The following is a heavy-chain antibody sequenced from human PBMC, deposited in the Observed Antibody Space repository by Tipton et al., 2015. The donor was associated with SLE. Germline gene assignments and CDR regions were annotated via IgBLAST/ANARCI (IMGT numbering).Heavy chain of an antibody. Sequence: PGLVKPSETLSLTCGVSGDSVSSTRYSWGWIRQPPGKGLEWIGTIFDSGTTHFNPSLKSRVTISIDTSKNQFSLKMTSVTAPDTAIYYCATLGLACSDGTCYQYFQHWGQGSLVTVSS. D-gene: IGHD2-8*01. CDR1: GDSVSSTRYS. CDR2: IFDSGTT. CDR3: ATLGLACSDGTCYQYFQH. V-gene: IGHV4-39*01. J-gene: IGHJ1*01.